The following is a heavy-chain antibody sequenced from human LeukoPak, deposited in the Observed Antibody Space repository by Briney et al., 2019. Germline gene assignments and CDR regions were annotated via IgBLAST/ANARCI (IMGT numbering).Heavy chain of an antibody. CDR1: SDSMSSYY. CDR2: IYYSGST. D-gene: IGHD2-15*01. V-gene: IGHV4-59*01. J-gene: IGHJ4*02. Sequence: SETLSVTCSVSSDSMSSYYWSWIRQPPGKGLEWIGFIYYSGSTNYNPSLRSRVTISVDTSKSQFSLDLSSVTAADTATYYCARVRCGSGSCHSDYWGQGTLVTVSS. CDR3: ARVRCGSGSCHSDY.